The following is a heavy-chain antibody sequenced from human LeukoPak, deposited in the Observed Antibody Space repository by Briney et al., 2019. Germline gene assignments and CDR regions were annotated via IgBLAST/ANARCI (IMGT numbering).Heavy chain of an antibody. Sequence: PSQTLSLTCTVSGGSISSGSYYWSWIRQPAGKGLEWIGRIYTSGSTNYNPSLKSRVTISVDTSKNQFSLKLSSVTAADTAVYYCARAPYYYDSSGSIWGQGTLVTVSS. J-gene: IGHJ4*02. CDR3: ARAPYYYDSSGSI. V-gene: IGHV4-61*02. D-gene: IGHD3-22*01. CDR2: IYTSGST. CDR1: GGSISSGSYY.